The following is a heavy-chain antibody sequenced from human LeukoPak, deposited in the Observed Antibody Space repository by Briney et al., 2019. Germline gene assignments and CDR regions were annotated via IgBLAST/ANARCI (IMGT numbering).Heavy chain of an antibody. D-gene: IGHD6-13*01. CDR3: AREGYSSSWYYFDY. Sequence: SETLSLTCAVYGGSFSGYYWSWIRQPPGKGLEWIGEINHSGSTNYNPSLKSRVTISVGTSKNQFSLKLSSVTAADTAVYYCAREGYSSSWYYFDYWGQGTLVTVSS. V-gene: IGHV4-34*01. CDR1: GGSFSGYY. CDR2: INHSGST. J-gene: IGHJ4*02.